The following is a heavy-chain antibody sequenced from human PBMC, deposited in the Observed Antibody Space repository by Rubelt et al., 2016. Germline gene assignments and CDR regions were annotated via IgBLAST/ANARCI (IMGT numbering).Heavy chain of an antibody. CDR1: GFTFSSYW. Sequence: RLSCAASGFTFSSYWMSWARQAPGKGLEWLANIKEDGSETYHVDSVRGRFTISRDNAKNSVYLQMNSLGAEDTAVYYCASNVGYCSSTSCYGGWGQGTLVTVSS. CDR2: IKEDGSET. CDR3: ASNVGYCSSTSCYGG. J-gene: IGHJ4*02. D-gene: IGHD2-2*01. V-gene: IGHV3-7*01.